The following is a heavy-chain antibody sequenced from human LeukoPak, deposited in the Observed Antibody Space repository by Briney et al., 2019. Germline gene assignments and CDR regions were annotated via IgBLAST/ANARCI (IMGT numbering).Heavy chain of an antibody. Sequence: ASVKVSCKASGYTFTSYYMHWVRQAPGQGLEWMGIINPSGGSTSYAQKFQGRVTMTRDTTTSTVYMELSSLRSEDTAVYYCARSKSVRLVSIDYFDYWGQGTLVTVSS. J-gene: IGHJ4*02. CDR3: ARSKSVRLVSIDYFDY. CDR1: GYTFTSYY. V-gene: IGHV1-46*01. D-gene: IGHD3-9*01. CDR2: INPSGGST.